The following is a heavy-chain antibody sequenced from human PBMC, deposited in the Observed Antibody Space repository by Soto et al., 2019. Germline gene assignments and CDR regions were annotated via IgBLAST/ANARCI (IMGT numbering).Heavy chain of an antibody. CDR1: VFTFSSYS. CDR3: ARRLVVPAANYYYYYGMDV. CDR2: ISSSSSYI. J-gene: IGHJ6*02. D-gene: IGHD2-2*01. Sequence: GGSLRLSCAASVFTFSSYSMNWVRQAPGKGLEWVSSISSSSSYIYYADSVKGRFTISRDNAKNSLYLQMNSLRAEDTAVYYCARRLVVPAANYYYYYGMDVWGQGTTVTVSS. V-gene: IGHV3-21*01.